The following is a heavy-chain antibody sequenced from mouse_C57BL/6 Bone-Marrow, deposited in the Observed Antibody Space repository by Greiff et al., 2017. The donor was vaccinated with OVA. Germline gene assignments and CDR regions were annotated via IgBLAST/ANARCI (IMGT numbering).Heavy chain of an antibody. J-gene: IGHJ3*01. CDR1: GYSFTGYY. V-gene: IGHV1-42*01. D-gene: IGHD1-1*01. CDR2: INPSTGGT. Sequence: DVQLQESGPELVKPGASVKISCKASGYSFTGYYMNWVKQSPEKSLEWIGEINPSTGGTTYNQKFKAKATLTVDKSSSTAYMQLKSLTSEDSAVYYCARGGLTTRFAYWGQGTLVTVSA. CDR3: ARGGLTTRFAY.